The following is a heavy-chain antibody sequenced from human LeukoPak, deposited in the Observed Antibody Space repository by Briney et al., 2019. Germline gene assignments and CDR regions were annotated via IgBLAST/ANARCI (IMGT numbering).Heavy chain of an antibody. D-gene: IGHD3-10*01. J-gene: IGHJ1*01. CDR3: ATEGITMVRGVIIIDLDFQH. V-gene: IGHV1-69*06. CDR1: GGTFSNYV. CDR2: IIPIFATA. Sequence: GASVKVSCKASGGTFSNYVINWVRQAPGQGLEWMGGIIPIFATADYAQKFQGRVTMTEDTSTDTAYMELSSLRSEDTAVYYCATEGITMVRGVIIIDLDFQHWGQGTLVTVSS.